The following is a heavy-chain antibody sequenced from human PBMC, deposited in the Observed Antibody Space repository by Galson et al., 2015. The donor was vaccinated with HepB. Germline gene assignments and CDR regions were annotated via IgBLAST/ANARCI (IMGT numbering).Heavy chain of an antibody. CDR1: GGSFSGYY. CDR3: ARKGRNFDY. CDR2: INHSGST. V-gene: IGHV4-34*01. J-gene: IGHJ4*02. Sequence: TLSLTCAVYGGSFSGYYWSWIRQPPGKGLEWIGEINHSGSTKYNPSLKSRVTISVDTSKSQFSLKLNSATAAETAVYYCARKGRNFDYWGQGILVTVSS.